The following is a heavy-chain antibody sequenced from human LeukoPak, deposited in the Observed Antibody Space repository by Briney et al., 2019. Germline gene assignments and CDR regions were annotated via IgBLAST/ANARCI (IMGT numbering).Heavy chain of an antibody. V-gene: IGHV4-4*02. CDR2: INHSGST. CDR3: ARLIHRGYSSPGP. Sequence: PSETLSLTCAVSGGSISSSNWWSWVRQPPGKGLEWIGEINHSGSTNYNPSLKSRVSISVDTSKNQFSLKLSSVTAADTAVYYCARLIHRGYSSPGPWGQGTLVTVSS. J-gene: IGHJ4*02. D-gene: IGHD6-13*01. CDR1: GGSISSSNW.